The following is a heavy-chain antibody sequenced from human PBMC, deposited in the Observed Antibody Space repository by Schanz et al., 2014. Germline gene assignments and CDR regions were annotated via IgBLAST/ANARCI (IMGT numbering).Heavy chain of an antibody. J-gene: IGHJ4*02. CDR3: ARDPNTSAWLPYFDT. CDR2: MWNDGIKT. V-gene: IGHV3-30*04. D-gene: IGHD6-19*01. Sequence: QVDLVESGGGVVQPGRSLTLSCAVSTSLFSRSVIHWVRQALGKGLEWVAVMWNDGIKTHYADSGKGRFTISRDNSKNTVYLQMNSLRTDDTAMYYCARDPNTSAWLPYFDTWGQGTLVTVSS. CDR1: TSLFSRSV.